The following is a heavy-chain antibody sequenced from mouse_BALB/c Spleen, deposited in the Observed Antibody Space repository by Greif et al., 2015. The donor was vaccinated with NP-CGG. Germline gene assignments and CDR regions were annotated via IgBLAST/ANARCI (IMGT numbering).Heavy chain of an antibody. CDR2: IGSGGSYT. CDR1: GFTFSSYT. J-gene: IGHJ2*01. Sequence: EVHLVESGGGLVKPGGSLKLSCAASGFTFSSYTMSWVRQTPEKRLEWVATIGSGGSYTYYPDSVKGRFTISRDNAKNTLYLQMSSLKSEDTAMYYCTREDDGYYGYWGQGTALTVSS. V-gene: IGHV5-6-4*01. CDR3: TREDDGYYGY. D-gene: IGHD2-3*01.